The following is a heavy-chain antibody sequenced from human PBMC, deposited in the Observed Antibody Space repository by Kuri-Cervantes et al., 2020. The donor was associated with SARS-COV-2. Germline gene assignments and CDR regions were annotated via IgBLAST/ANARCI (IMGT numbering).Heavy chain of an antibody. V-gene: IGHV3-23*01. CDR3: ARGGSGIKYYYYYYMDV. Sequence: GGSLRLSCAASGFTFSSYAMSWVRQAPGKGLEWVSAISGSGGSTYYADSVKGRFTISRDNSKNTLYLQMNSLRAEDTAVYYCARGGSGIKYYYYYYMDVWGKGTTVTVSS. CDR2: ISGSGGST. CDR1: GFTFSSYA. J-gene: IGHJ6*03. D-gene: IGHD3-10*01.